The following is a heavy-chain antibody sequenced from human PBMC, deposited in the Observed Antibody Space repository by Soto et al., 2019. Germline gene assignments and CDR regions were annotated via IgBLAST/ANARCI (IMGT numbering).Heavy chain of an antibody. CDR3: ARETTSGMDV. J-gene: IGHJ6*04. CDR1: GYTFTSYY. V-gene: IGHV1-46*01. D-gene: IGHD1-7*01. Sequence: AAVKVSCNASGYTFTSYYMHWVRQAPGQGLEWMGIINPSGGSTSYAQKFQGRVTMTRDTSTSTVYMELSSLRSEDTAVYYCARETTSGMDVWGKGTTVTVSS. CDR2: INPSGGST.